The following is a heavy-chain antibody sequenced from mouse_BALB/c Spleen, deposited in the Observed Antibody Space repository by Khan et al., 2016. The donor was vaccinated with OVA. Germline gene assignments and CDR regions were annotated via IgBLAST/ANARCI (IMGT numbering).Heavy chain of an antibody. V-gene: IGHV2-3*01. D-gene: IGHD2-3*01. CDR1: GFSLISYG. Sequence: VQLQESGPGLVTPSQSLSITCTVSGFSLISYGVNWVRQPPGKGLEWLGVIWGDGNTNYHSALISRLSISKDNSKSQVFLKLNSLQTDDTATYYCAKFDGIFYAVDYWGQGTSVTVSS. J-gene: IGHJ4*01. CDR2: IWGDGNT. CDR3: AKFDGIFYAVDY.